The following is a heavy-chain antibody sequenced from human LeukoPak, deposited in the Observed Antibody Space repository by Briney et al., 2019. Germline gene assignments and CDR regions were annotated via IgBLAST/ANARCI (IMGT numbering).Heavy chain of an antibody. CDR2: IRQDGSEQ. D-gene: IGHD2/OR15-2a*01. CDR3: ARVAVIYYYYMEV. V-gene: IGHV3-7*01. J-gene: IGHJ6*03. CDR1: GFTFSTYW. Sequence: GGSLRLSCAASGFTFSTYWMSWVRQAPGEGLEWVANIRQDGSEQYYVDSVKGRFTISRDNAKHSLFLQMNSLRAEDTVVYYCARVAVIYYYYMEVWGKGTTVTVSS.